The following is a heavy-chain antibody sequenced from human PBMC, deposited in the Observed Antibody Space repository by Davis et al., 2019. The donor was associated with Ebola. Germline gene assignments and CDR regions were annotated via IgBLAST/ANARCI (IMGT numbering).Heavy chain of an antibody. CDR1: GFTFSAYW. D-gene: IGHD5-12*01. V-gene: IGHV3-7*01. J-gene: IGHJ4*01. CDR3: ARLPSGVGRALDY. Sequence: GESLKISCAASGFTFSAYWMSWVRQAPGKGLEWVANIKQDGSEKYYVDSVKGRFTISRDNAKNSLFLQLNSLRAEDTALYYCARLPSGVGRALDYWGHGTLVTVSS. CDR2: IKQDGSEK.